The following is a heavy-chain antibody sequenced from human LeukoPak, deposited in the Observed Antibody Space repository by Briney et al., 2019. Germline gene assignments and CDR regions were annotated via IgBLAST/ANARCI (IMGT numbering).Heavy chain of an antibody. CDR3: ARTLDGDRDY. Sequence: ASVKVSCKTSGYTFSVYYIQWVRQAPGLGLEWMGWINPNSGGTNYAQKFQGRVTMTRDTSISTAYMELSRLRSDDTAVYYCARTLDGDRDYWGQGTLVTVSS. J-gene: IGHJ4*02. D-gene: IGHD4-17*01. V-gene: IGHV1-2*02. CDR2: INPNSGGT. CDR1: GYTFSVYY.